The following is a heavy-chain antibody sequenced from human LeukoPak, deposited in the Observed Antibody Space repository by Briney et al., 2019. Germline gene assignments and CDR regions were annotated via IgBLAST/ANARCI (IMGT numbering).Heavy chain of an antibody. CDR3: AKSNGYGLVDI. D-gene: IGHD3-10*01. Sequence: SETLSLTCTVSGGSLSSYYWSWIRQPPGKGLEWIGYIYYSGSTNYNPSLRSRVTISLDTSRNQFSLKLNSVTAADTAVYYCAKSNGYGLVDIWGQGTMVTVSS. V-gene: IGHV4-59*12. J-gene: IGHJ3*02. CDR2: IYYSGST. CDR1: GGSLSSYY.